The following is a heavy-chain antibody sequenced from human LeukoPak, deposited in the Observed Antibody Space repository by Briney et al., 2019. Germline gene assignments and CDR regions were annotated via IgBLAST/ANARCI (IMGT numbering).Heavy chain of an antibody. Sequence: ASVEVSCKTSGYTFTDYYMHWVRQAPGQGLEWMGWINPNSADTNYAQKFQGRVTMTRDTSISTAYMELNSLKSDDTALYYCARGMTTVTTGGYWGQGTVVTVSS. D-gene: IGHD4-17*01. CDR3: ARGMTTVTTGGY. CDR1: GYTFTDYY. CDR2: INPNSADT. J-gene: IGHJ4*02. V-gene: IGHV1-2*02.